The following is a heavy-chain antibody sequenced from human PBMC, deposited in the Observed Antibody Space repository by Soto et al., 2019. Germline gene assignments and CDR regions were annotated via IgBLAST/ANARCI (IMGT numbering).Heavy chain of an antibody. D-gene: IGHD2-15*01. V-gene: IGHV3-74*02. CDR2: INSDGSVS. CDR3: ARGDCVGGTCYSLAGSFYYYMDV. Sequence: EVQLVESGGGLVQPGGSLRLSCAASGFTFSNYWMYWVRQAPGTGLEWVSRINSDGSVSSYADSVKGRLTISRDNVNNTLYLQMDRLRAEDTAVYYCARGDCVGGTCYSLAGSFYYYMDVWGKGTTVTVFS. J-gene: IGHJ6*03. CDR1: GFTFSNYW.